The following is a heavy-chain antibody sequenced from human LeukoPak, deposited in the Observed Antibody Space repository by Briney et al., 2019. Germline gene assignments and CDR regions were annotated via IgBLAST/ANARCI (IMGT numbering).Heavy chain of an antibody. CDR2: INPNSGGT. CDR3: PRVRHQGWLRFSDYYYGMDV. J-gene: IGHJ6*02. V-gene: IGHV1-2*02. Sequence: GASVKVSCKASGYTFTGYYMHWVRQAPGQGLEWMGWINPNSGGTNYAQRFQGRVTMTRDTSISTAYMELSRLRSDDTAVYYCPRVRHQGWLRFSDYYYGMDVWGQGTTVTVFS. D-gene: IGHD5-12*01. CDR1: GYTFTGYY.